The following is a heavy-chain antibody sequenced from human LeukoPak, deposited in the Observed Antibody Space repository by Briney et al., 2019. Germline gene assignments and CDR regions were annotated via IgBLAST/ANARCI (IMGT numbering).Heavy chain of an antibody. V-gene: IGHV3-21*01. D-gene: IGHD6-19*01. Sequence: SGGSLILSCSASGFTFSSYSMNWVRQAPGKGLEGVSSISSSSSYIYYAESVKGRFTISRDNAKNSLYLHMNSLRAEDTAVYYCARLISSGWYRSYGMDVWGQGTTVTVSS. CDR2: ISSSSSYI. J-gene: IGHJ6*02. CDR3: ARLISSGWYRSYGMDV. CDR1: GFTFSSYS.